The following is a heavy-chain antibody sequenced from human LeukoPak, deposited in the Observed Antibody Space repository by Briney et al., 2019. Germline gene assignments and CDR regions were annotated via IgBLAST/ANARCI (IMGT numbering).Heavy chain of an antibody. Sequence: SVKVSCKASGYTFSSYAISWVRQAPGQGLEWMGGIIPIFGTANYAQKFQGRVTITTDESTSTAYMELSSLRSEDTAVYYCARTDPPYYYDSVNWFDPWGQGTLVTVSS. D-gene: IGHD3-22*01. CDR3: ARTDPPYYYDSVNWFDP. V-gene: IGHV1-69*05. CDR2: IIPIFGTA. J-gene: IGHJ5*02. CDR1: GYTFSSYA.